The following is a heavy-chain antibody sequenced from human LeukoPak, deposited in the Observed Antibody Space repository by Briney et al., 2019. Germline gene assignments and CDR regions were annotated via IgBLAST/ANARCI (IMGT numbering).Heavy chain of an antibody. CDR1: GFTFSTYA. V-gene: IGHV3-23*01. CDR3: AKSFSSSWDYFDF. D-gene: IGHD6-13*01. CDR2: ISGSGGST. Sequence: PGGSLRLSFAASGFTFSTYAMTWVRQAPGKGLEWVSTISGSGGSTYYADSVKGRFTISRDNSKNTLYLQMNSLRAEDTAVYFCAKSFSSSWDYFDFWGQGTPVTVSS. J-gene: IGHJ4*02.